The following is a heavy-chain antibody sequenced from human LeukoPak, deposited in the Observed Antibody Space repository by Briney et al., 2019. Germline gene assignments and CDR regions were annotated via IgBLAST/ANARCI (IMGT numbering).Heavy chain of an antibody. CDR3: ARLSGSYLPYYFDY. CDR2: ISAYNGNT. Sequence: ASVKVSCKASGYTFTSYGISWVRQAPGQRLEWMGWISAYNGNTNYAQKLQGRVTMTTDTSTSTAYMELRSLRSDDTAVYYCARLSGSYLPYYFDYWGQGTLVTVSS. D-gene: IGHD1-26*01. CDR1: GYTFTSYG. J-gene: IGHJ4*02. V-gene: IGHV1-18*01.